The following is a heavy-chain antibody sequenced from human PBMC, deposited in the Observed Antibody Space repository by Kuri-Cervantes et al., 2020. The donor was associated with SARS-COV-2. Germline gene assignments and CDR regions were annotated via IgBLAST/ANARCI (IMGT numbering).Heavy chain of an antibody. J-gene: IGHJ3*02. CDR1: AYNFTAYW. CDR3: ARGGDYYDSSGYYYVHCIDAFDI. Sequence: GESLKISCEASAYNFTAYWIGWVRQMPGKGLEWMGIIHPGVSKTRYSPSFQGQVTISVDKSINTAYLQWSSLKASDTAMYYCARGGDYYDSSGYYYVHCIDAFDIWGQGTMVTVSS. CDR2: IHPGVSKT. D-gene: IGHD3-22*01. V-gene: IGHV5-51*01.